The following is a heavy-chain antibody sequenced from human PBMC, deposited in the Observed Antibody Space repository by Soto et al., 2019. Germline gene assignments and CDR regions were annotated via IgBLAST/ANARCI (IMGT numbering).Heavy chain of an antibody. D-gene: IGHD3-22*01. CDR1: GFTFSNAW. Sequence: GGSLRLSCAASGFTFSNAWMNWVRQAPGKGLEWVGRIKSKTDGGTTDYAAPVKGRFTISRDDSKNTLYLQMNSLKTEDTAVYYCTTDVDYDSSGYYYNWFDPWGQGTLVTVSS. J-gene: IGHJ5*02. CDR2: IKSKTDGGTT. CDR3: TTDVDYDSSGYYYNWFDP. V-gene: IGHV3-15*07.